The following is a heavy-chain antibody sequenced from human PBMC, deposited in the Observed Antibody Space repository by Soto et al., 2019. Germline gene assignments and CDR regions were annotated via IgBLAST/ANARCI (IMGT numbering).Heavy chain of an antibody. J-gene: IGHJ6*02. CDR1: GGSISSYY. CDR3: ARDRGYYDSSGYWADYYYYGMGV. Sequence: SETLSLTCTVSGGSISSYYWSWIRQPPGKGLEWIGYIYYSGSTNYNPSLKSRVTISVDTSKNQFSLKLSSVTAADTAVYYCARDRGYYDSSGYWADYYYYGMGVWGQGTTVTVSS. D-gene: IGHD3-22*01. CDR2: IYYSGST. V-gene: IGHV4-59*01.